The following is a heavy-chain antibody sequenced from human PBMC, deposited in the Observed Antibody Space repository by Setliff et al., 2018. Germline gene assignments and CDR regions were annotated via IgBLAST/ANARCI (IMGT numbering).Heavy chain of an antibody. D-gene: IGHD6-19*01. V-gene: IGHV3-48*03. CDR2: ISSSGSTI. CDR3: ARYSSGWFFDY. CDR1: GFTFSTYE. Sequence: GGSLRLSCAASGFTFSTYEMNWVRQAPGKGLEWVSYISSSGSTIYYVDSVKGRFTNSRDNAKNSLYLQMNSLRAEDTAVYYCARYSSGWFFDYWGQGTPVTVSS. J-gene: IGHJ4*02.